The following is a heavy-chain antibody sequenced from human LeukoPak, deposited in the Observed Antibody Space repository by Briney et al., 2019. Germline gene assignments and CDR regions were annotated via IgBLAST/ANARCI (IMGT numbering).Heavy chain of an antibody. D-gene: IGHD2-15*01. V-gene: IGHV3-64*01. CDR2: ISSNGGST. CDR3: ARVAARVSLDY. J-gene: IGHJ4*02. CDR1: GFTFSSYS. Sequence: GGSLRLSRAASGFTFSSYSMHWVRQAPGKGLEYVSAISSNGGSTYYASSVKGRFTISRDNSKNTLYLQMGSLRAEDMAVYYCARVAARVSLDYWGQGTLVTVSS.